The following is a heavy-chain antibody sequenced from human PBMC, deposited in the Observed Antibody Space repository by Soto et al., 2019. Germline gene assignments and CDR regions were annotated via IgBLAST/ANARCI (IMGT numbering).Heavy chain of an antibody. D-gene: IGHD2-2*01. J-gene: IGHJ6*02. CDR1: GGTFSSNA. Sequence: QVQLVQSGAEVKKPGSSVKVSCKASGGTFSSNAISGVRQAPGQGLEWMGGIIPISGTANYAQKFQGRVTITADESTSTAYMELSSLRSEDTAVYYCARSQGSSTSLEIYYYYYYGMDVWGQGTTVTVSS. CDR2: IIPISGTA. CDR3: ARSQGSSTSLEIYYYYYYGMDV. V-gene: IGHV1-69*01.